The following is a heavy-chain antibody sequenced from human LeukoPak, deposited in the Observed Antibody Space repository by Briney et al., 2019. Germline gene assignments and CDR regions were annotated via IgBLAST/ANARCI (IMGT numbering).Heavy chain of an antibody. CDR3: ARGGLTIFGVVTTYYFDY. V-gene: IGHV3-30-3*01. CDR2: ISYDGSNK. Sequence: GGSLRLSCAASGFTFSSYAMHWVRQAPGKGLEWVAVISYDGSNKYYADSVKGRFTISRDNSKNTLYLQMNSLRAEDTAVYYCARGGLTIFGVVTTYYFDYWGQGTLVTVSS. J-gene: IGHJ4*02. D-gene: IGHD3-3*01. CDR1: GFTFSSYA.